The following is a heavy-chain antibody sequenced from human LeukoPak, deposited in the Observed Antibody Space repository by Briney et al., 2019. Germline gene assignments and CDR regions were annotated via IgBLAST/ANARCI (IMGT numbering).Heavy chain of an antibody. CDR3: ARGSVSGGYYFDY. CDR2: IYTSGST. J-gene: IGHJ4*02. V-gene: IGHV4-61*02. CDR1: GGSISSGSYY. D-gene: IGHD3-22*01. Sequence: PSETLSLTCTVSGGSISSGSYYWSWIRQPAGKGLEWIGRIYTSGSTNYNPSLKSRVTISVDTSKNQFSLKLGSVTAADTAVYYCARGSVSGGYYFDYWGQGTLVTVSS.